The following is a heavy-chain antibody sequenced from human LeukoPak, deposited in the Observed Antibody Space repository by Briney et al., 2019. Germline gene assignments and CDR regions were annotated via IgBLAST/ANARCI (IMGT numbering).Heavy chain of an antibody. V-gene: IGHV3-23*01. CDR3: AKDRTYSSAPESRDY. J-gene: IGHJ4*02. Sequence: ETLSLTCTVSGGSISSYYWSWVRQAPGKGLEWVSAISGSGGSTYYADSVKGRFTISRDNSKNTLYLQMNSLRAEDTAVYYCAKDRTYSSAPESRDYWGQGTLVTVSS. CDR2: ISGSGGST. D-gene: IGHD3-22*01. CDR1: GGSISSYY.